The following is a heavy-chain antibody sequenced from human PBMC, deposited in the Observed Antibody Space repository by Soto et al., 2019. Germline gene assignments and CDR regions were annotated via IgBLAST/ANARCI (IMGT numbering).Heavy chain of an antibody. CDR1: GDSISSGDYY. J-gene: IGHJ6*02. CDR2: IYHSGTT. Sequence: SETLSLTCTVSGDSISSGDYYWSWIRQPPGKGLEWIGYIYHSGTTECNPSLKSRVNMSLDKSKNQFSLNVTSVTAADTAIYYCARGTRGWAALVTLSRGRMDVWGQGTTVTVSS. V-gene: IGHV4-30-4*08. CDR3: ARGTRGWAALVTLSRGRMDV. D-gene: IGHD5-18*01.